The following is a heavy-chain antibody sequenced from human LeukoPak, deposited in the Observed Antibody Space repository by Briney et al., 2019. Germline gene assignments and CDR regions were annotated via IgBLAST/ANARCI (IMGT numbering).Heavy chain of an antibody. CDR2: ISYDGSNK. J-gene: IGHJ4*02. D-gene: IGHD2-2*01. CDR1: GFTFSSYA. V-gene: IGHV3-30*04. Sequence: GGSLRLSCAASGFTFSSYAMHWVRQAPGKGLEWVAVISYDGSNKYYADSVKGRFTISRDNSKNTLYLQMNSLRAEDTAVYYCARSPIAHIVVVPAAFFDYWGQGTLVTVSS. CDR3: ARSPIAHIVVVPAAFFDY.